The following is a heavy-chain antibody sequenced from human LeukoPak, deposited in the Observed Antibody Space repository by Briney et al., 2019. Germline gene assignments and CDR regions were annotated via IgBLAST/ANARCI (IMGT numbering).Heavy chain of an antibody. V-gene: IGHV1-2*02. J-gene: IGHJ3*02. Sequence: ASVTVSFKASGYTFTGYYMHWVRQAPGQGMEWMGWINPNSGGTNYAQKFQGRVTMTTDTSISTAYMELSRLRSDDTAVYYCARVVSTGVFGVVHAFDIWGQGTMVTVSS. CDR3: ARVVSTGVFGVVHAFDI. CDR2: INPNSGGT. D-gene: IGHD3-3*01. CDR1: GYTFTGYY.